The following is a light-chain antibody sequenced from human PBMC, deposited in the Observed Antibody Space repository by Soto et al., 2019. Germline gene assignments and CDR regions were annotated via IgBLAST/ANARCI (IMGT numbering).Light chain of an antibody. CDR1: QSISSW. V-gene: IGKV1-5*03. Sequence: DTQMTQSPSTLSASVGDRVNITCRACQSISSWLAWYQQNPGNAHKLLIYKSCSLESGVPSWFSGIGSVTEVTRTISSLQPDDFATYYCQQYNSSPWTVGQGTMVEFK. J-gene: IGKJ1*01. CDR3: QQYNSSPWT. CDR2: KSC.